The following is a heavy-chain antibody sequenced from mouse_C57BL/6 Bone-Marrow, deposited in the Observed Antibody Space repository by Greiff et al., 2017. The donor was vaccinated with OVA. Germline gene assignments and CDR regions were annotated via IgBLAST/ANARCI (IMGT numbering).Heavy chain of an antibody. CDR2: IYPRDGST. CDR1: GYTFTSYD. V-gene: IGHV1-85*01. CDR3: ARQFLSSPFAY. Sequence: QVQLQQSGPELVKPGASVKLSCKASGYTFTSYDINWVKQRPGQGLEWIGWIYPRDGSTKYNEKFKGKATLTVDTSSSTAYMELHSLTSEDSAVYFGARQFLSSPFAYWGQGTLVTVSA. J-gene: IGHJ3*01. D-gene: IGHD1-1*01.